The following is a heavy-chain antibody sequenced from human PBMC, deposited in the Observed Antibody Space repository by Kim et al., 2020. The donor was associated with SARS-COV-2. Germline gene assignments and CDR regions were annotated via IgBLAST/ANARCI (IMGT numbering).Heavy chain of an antibody. J-gene: IGHJ3*01. CDR1: GFTFSSYG. CDR2: IWYDGSNK. Sequence: GGSLRHSCAASGFTFSSYGMHWVRQAPGKGLEWVAVIWYDGSNKYYADSVKGRFTISRDNSKNTLYLQMNTRRAEATAVFYCGKDLEIEGIAPWVGGQGT. CDR3: GKDLEIEGIAPWV. D-gene: IGHD2-15*01. V-gene: IGHV3-33*06.